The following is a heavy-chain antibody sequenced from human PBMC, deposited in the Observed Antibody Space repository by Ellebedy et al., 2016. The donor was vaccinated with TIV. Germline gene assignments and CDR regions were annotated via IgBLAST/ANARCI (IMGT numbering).Heavy chain of an antibody. CDR1: GASISTYY. J-gene: IGHJ6*02. V-gene: IGHV4-59*01. D-gene: IGHD6-13*01. CDR2: IYFSGST. CDR3: ARALAASGKVTYYYGMDV. Sequence: SETLSLTXTVSGASISTYYWSWIRQTPGKGLEWIGYIYFSGSTDYNPSLKSRVTISVDTSKNQFSLNLRSVTAADTAVYYCARALAASGKVTYYYGMDVWGQGTTVTVSS.